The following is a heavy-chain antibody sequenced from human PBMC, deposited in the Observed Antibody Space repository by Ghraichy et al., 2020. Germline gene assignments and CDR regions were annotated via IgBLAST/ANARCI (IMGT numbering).Heavy chain of an antibody. Sequence: ESLNISCAASGFTVSSNYMSWVRQAPGKGLEWVSVIYSGGSTYYADSVKGRFTISRDNSKNTLYLQMNSLRAEDTAVYYCARTDFWSGYSPSGFDYWGQGTLVTVSS. D-gene: IGHD3-3*01. CDR1: GFTVSSNY. J-gene: IGHJ4*02. CDR2: IYSGGST. V-gene: IGHV3-53*01. CDR3: ARTDFWSGYSPSGFDY.